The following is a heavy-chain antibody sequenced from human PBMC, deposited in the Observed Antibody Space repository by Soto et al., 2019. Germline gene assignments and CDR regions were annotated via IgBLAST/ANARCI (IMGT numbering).Heavy chain of an antibody. CDR1: GFSLSTSGMR. Sequence: SGPTLVNPTQTLTLTCTFSGFSLSTSGMRVSWIRQPPGKALEWLARIDWDDDKFYSTSLKTRLTISKDTSKNQVVLTMFNMDPVDTATYYCAREQDYYDSSGYLNWFDPWGQGTLVTVSS. CDR3: AREQDYYDSSGYLNWFDP. J-gene: IGHJ5*02. CDR2: IDWDDDK. D-gene: IGHD3-22*01. V-gene: IGHV2-70*04.